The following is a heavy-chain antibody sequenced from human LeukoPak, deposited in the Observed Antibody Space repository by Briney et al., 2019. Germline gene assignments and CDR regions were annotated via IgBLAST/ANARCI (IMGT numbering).Heavy chain of an antibody. D-gene: IGHD3-22*01. CDR1: GFTFSSYW. V-gene: IGHV3-74*01. Sequence: PGGSLRLSCAASGFTFSSYWMHWVRQAPGKGLVWVSRINSDGSSTSYADSVKGRFTISRDNAENTLYLQMNSLRAEDTAVYYCARVLSGYHTSVYYYYGMDVWGQGTTVTVSS. J-gene: IGHJ6*02. CDR2: INSDGSST. CDR3: ARVLSGYHTSVYYYYGMDV.